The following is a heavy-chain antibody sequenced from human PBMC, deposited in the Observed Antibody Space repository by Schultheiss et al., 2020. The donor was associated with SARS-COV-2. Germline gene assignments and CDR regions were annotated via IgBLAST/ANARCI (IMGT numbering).Heavy chain of an antibody. J-gene: IGHJ5*02. Sequence: SQTLSLTCTVSGGSISSGGYYWIWIRQHPGKGLEWIGYIYYSGSTNYNPSLKSRVTISVDTSKNQFSLKLSSVTAADTAVYYCARGKLGYDFWSGFWFDPWGQGTLVTVSS. CDR2: IYYSGST. CDR1: GGSISSGGYY. CDR3: ARGKLGYDFWSGFWFDP. V-gene: IGHV4-61*08. D-gene: IGHD3-3*01.